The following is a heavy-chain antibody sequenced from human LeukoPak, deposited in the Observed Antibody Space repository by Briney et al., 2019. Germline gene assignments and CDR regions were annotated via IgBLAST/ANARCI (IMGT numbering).Heavy chain of an antibody. V-gene: IGHV1-2*06. J-gene: IGHJ4*02. CDR2: INPNSGGT. CDR3: ARAIAAAGDF. D-gene: IGHD6-13*01. CDR1: GYTFTSYG. Sequence: GASVKVSCKASGYTFTSYGISWVGQAPGPGLEWMGRINPNSGGTNSAQKFQGRVTMTRDTSINTAYMELNRLRSDDTAVYYCARAIAAAGDFWGQGTLVTVSS.